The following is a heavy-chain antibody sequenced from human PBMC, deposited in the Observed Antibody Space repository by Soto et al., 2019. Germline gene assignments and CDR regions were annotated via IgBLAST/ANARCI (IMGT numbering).Heavy chain of an antibody. CDR2: ISGSGGST. Sequence: VGSLRLSCAASGFTFSSYAMSWVRQAPGKGLEWVSAISGSGGSTYYADSVKGRFTISRDNSKNTLYLQMNSLRAEDTAVYYCAKDSGIAVAASGYWGQGTLVTVSS. V-gene: IGHV3-23*01. J-gene: IGHJ4*02. D-gene: IGHD6-19*01. CDR3: AKDSGIAVAASGY. CDR1: GFTFSSYA.